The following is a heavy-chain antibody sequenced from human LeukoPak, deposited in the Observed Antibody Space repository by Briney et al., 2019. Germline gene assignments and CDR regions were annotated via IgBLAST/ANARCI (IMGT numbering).Heavy chain of an antibody. Sequence: SETLSLTCTVSDGSISSYYWSWIRQPAGKGLECIGRIYSSGTTNFNPSLKSRVTLSVETSKNQVSLRLYSVTSADTAVYYCARVRRTRTFDYYMDVWGKGTTVTVSS. D-gene: IGHD3-10*01. CDR3: ARVRRTRTFDYYMDV. CDR2: IYSSGTT. V-gene: IGHV4-4*07. J-gene: IGHJ6*03. CDR1: DGSISSYY.